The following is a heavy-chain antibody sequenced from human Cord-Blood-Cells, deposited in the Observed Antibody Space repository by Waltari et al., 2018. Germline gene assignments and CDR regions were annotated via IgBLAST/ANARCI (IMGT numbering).Heavy chain of an antibody. CDR1: GGPFSSYA. V-gene: IGHV1-69*01. J-gene: IGHJ4*02. CDR2: IIPIFGTA. Sequence: QVQLVQSGAEVKKPGSSVKVSCKASGGPFSSYAISWVRQAPGQGLEWMGGIIPIFGTANYAQKFQGRVTITADESTSTAYMELSSLRSEDTAVYYCARAAGDFWSGYSFYYFDYWGQGTLVTVSS. D-gene: IGHD3-3*01. CDR3: ARAAGDFWSGYSFYYFDY.